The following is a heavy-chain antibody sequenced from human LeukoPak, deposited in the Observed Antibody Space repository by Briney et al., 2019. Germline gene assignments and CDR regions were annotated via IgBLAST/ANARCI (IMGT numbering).Heavy chain of an antibody. D-gene: IGHD2-2*01. Sequence: ETLSLTCAVYGGSFSGYYWSWIRQPPGKGLEWVGRIKSKTDGGTTDYAAPAKGRFTISRDDSKNTLYLQMNSLKTEDTAVYYCTTEPPMDFFVVLPAWGQGTLVTVSS. CDR3: TTEPPMDFFVVLPA. CDR2: IKSKTDGGTT. CDR1: GGSFSGYY. J-gene: IGHJ5*02. V-gene: IGHV3-15*01.